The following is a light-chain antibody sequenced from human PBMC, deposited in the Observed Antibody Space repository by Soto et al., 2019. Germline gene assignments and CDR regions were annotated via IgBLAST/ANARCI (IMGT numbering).Light chain of an antibody. CDR3: QHSYGSPRA. Sequence: DIQMTQSPSSLSASVGDIVTITCRASQSISTYLNWYQQRPGKAPKLLIYGASTLQSGVPSRFSGRGSGTDFTLSISSLQPEDFATYFCQHSYGSPRAFGQGTKVEIK. J-gene: IGKJ1*01. CDR1: QSISTY. V-gene: IGKV1-39*01. CDR2: GAS.